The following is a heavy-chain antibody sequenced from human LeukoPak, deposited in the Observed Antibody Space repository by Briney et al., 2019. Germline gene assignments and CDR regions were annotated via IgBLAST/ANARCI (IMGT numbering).Heavy chain of an antibody. CDR2: IIPILGIA. V-gene: IGHV1-69*04. Sequence: GASVKVSCKASGYTFTGYYMHWVRQAPGQGLEWMGRIIPILGIANYAQKFQGRVTITADKSTSTAYMELSSLRSEDTAVYYCARDQHDILTGYYTPFDYWGQGTLVTVSS. CDR1: GYTFTGYY. J-gene: IGHJ4*02. CDR3: ARDQHDILTGYYTPFDY. D-gene: IGHD3-9*01.